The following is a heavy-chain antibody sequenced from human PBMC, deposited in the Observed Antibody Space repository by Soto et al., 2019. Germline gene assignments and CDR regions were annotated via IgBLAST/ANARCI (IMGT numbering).Heavy chain of an antibody. CDR3: ARESGIQLWLGY. CDR1: GGTFSSYA. J-gene: IGHJ4*02. D-gene: IGHD5-18*01. Sequence: SVKVSCKASGGTFSSYAISWVRQAPGQGLEWMGGIIPIFGTANYAQKFQGRVTITADESTSTAYMELSSLRSEDTAVYYCARESGIQLWLGYWGQGTLVTVST. V-gene: IGHV1-69*13. CDR2: IIPIFGTA.